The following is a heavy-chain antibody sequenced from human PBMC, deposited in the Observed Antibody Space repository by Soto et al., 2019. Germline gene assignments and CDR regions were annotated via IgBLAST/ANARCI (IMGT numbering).Heavy chain of an antibody. CDR1: GGSISSYY. Sequence: QVQLQESGPGLVKPSETMSLSCTVSGGSISSYYWSWLRQSPGKRMEWIGYVHHSWGSSYDPSLQSRDAISLDTSKSQFSLKVTSVTATDTAVYYCARQGFGPLHGLVDVWGQGTTVTVSS. D-gene: IGHD3-10*01. V-gene: IGHV4-59*08. J-gene: IGHJ6*02. CDR2: VHHSWGS. CDR3: ARQGFGPLHGLVDV.